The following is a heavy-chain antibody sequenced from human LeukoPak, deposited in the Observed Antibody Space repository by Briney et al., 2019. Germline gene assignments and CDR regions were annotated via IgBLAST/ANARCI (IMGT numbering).Heavy chain of an antibody. CDR2: INPNSGVT. CDR1: GYTFTVYY. CDR3: ARDPVYLCSSTSIYRYGMDD. V-gene: IGHV1-2*02. Sequence: ASVKVSCKASGYTFTVYYMHWVRQAPGQGLEWMGWINPNSGVTNYAQKFQGRVTMTRDTSISTAYMELSRLRSDDTAVYYCARDPVYLCSSTSIYRYGMDDWGQGTTVTVSS. J-gene: IGHJ6*02. D-gene: IGHD2-2*01.